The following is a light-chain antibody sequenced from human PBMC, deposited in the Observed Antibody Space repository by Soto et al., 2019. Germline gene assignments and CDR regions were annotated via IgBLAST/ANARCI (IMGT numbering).Light chain of an antibody. J-gene: IGKJ4*01. Sequence: DIQMTQSPSTLSASVGDRITISCRASQTISSWLAWYQQKPGKAPKLLIYKASTLKSGVPSRFSGSGSGTEFTLTISSLEPEDFAVYYCQQRSNWPPLTFGGGTKVDIK. CDR3: QQRSNWPPLT. CDR2: KAS. V-gene: IGKV1-5*03. CDR1: QTISSW.